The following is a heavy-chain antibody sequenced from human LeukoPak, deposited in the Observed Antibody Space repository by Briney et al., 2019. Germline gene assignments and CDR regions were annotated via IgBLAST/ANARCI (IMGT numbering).Heavy chain of an antibody. J-gene: IGHJ4*02. CDR1: GFTFNSYG. D-gene: IGHD5/OR15-5a*01. Sequence: GGSLRLSCAASGFTFNSYGMHWVRQAPGKGLEWVADIWYDGSEKYYADSVKGRFTISRDNSRNTLYLQMNSLRAEDTVVYYCARDVYDGIYYFDYWGQGTLVTVSS. CDR3: ARDVYDGIYYFDY. CDR2: IWYDGSEK. V-gene: IGHV3-33*01.